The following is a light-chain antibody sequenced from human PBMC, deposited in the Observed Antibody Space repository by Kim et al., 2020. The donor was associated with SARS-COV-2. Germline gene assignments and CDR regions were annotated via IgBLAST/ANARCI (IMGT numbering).Light chain of an antibody. V-gene: IGLV3-19*01. CDR3: NTRDASGKQWV. CDR1: NLSSND. J-gene: IGLJ3*02. Sequence: LGQKVMITSQGDNLSSNDANRYQQQQGQAPVLVIYVENYRPSGIPDRFSGSSSGNTASLTITGAQAEDEADYYCNTRDASGKQWVFGGGTKLTVL. CDR2: VEN.